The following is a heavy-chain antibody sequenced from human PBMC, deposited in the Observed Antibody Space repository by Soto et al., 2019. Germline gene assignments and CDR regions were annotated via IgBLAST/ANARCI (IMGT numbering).Heavy chain of an antibody. CDR1: GYTFTSYD. V-gene: IGHV1-8*01. J-gene: IGHJ3*02. CDR2: MNPNSGNT. CDR3: ARGKAARLLRAFDI. D-gene: IGHD6-13*01. Sequence: ASVKVSCKASGYTFTSYDINWVRQATGQGLEWMGWMNPNSGNTGYAQKFQGRVTMTRNTSISTAYMELSSLRSEDTAVYYRARGKAARLLRAFDIWGQGTMVTVSS.